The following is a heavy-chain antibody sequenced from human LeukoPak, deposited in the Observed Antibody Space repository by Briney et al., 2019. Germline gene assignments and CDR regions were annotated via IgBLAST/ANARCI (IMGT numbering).Heavy chain of an antibody. CDR3: ARDSTYYYDSGSSGPHYFDN. J-gene: IGHJ4*02. CDR1: GFTFSNYA. V-gene: IGHV3-23*01. Sequence: PGGSLRLSCAASGFTFSNYAMTWVRQAPGKGLEWVSTLTGSGNDAYYADSVKGRFTISRDNSKNTLYLQLNSLRAEDTAVYYCARDSTYYYDSGSSGPHYFDNWGQGTLVTVSS. D-gene: IGHD3-10*01. CDR2: LTGSGNDA.